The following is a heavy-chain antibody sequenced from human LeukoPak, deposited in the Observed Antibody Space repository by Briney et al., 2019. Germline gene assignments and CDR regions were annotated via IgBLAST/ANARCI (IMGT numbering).Heavy chain of an antibody. CDR1: GGTFSSYA. J-gene: IGHJ4*02. D-gene: IGHD3-22*01. CDR3: AGGDGYDSSGPTFD. V-gene: IGHV1-69*04. CDR2: IIPILGIA. Sequence: SVKVSCKASGGTFSSYAISWVRQAPGQGLEWMGRIIPILGIANYAQKFQGRVTITADKSTSTAYMELSSLRSEDTAVYYCAGGDGYDSSGPTFDWGQGTLVTVSS.